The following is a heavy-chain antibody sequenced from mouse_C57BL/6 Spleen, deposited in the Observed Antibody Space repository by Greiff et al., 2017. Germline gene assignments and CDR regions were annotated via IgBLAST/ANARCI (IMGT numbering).Heavy chain of an antibody. Sequence: VQLHQSGAELVKPGASVKISCKASGYAFSSYWMNWVKQRPGKGLEWIGQIYPGDGDTNYNDKFKGKATLTADKSSSTPYMQLSSLSSEDSAVYDWAGAPFDYWGQGTTLTVSA. J-gene: IGHJ2*01. CDR2: IYPGDGDT. CDR3: AGAPFDY. CDR1: GYAFSSYW. V-gene: IGHV1-80*01.